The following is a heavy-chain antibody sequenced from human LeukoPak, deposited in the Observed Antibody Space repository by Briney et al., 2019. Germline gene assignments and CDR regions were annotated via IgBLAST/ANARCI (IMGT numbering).Heavy chain of an antibody. Sequence: GASVKVSCKASGGTFSSYAISWVRQAPGQGLEWMGRIIPILGIANYAQKFQGRVTITADKSTSTAYMELSSLRSEDTAVYYCARVDSLWFGELLNDYWGQGTLVTVSS. CDR1: GGTFSSYA. CDR3: ARVDSLWFGELLNDY. D-gene: IGHD3-10*01. V-gene: IGHV1-69*04. J-gene: IGHJ4*02. CDR2: IIPILGIA.